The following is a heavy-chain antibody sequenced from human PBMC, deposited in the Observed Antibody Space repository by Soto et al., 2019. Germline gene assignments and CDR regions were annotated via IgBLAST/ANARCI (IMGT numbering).Heavy chain of an antibody. Sequence: GGSLRLSCAASGFTFSSYWMHWVRQAPGKGLVWVSRINSDGSSTSYADSVKGRFTISRDNAKNTLYLQMNSLRAEDTAVYYCASRGSGYDWVYYYYGMDVWGQGTTVTAP. CDR3: ASRGSGYDWVYYYYGMDV. CDR1: GFTFSSYW. J-gene: IGHJ6*02. D-gene: IGHD5-12*01. CDR2: INSDGSST. V-gene: IGHV3-74*01.